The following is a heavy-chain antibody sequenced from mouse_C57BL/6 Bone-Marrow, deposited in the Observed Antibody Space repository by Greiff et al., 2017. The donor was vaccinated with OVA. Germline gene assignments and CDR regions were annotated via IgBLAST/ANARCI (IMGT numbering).Heavy chain of an antibody. CDR2: LSAGGSYT. Sequence: EVHLVESGGGLVKPGGSLKLSCAASGFTFSSYAMSWVRQTPEKRLAWVATLSAGGSYTYYPDNVKGRFTISRDTAKNNLYLQMGHLKSEDTAMYYCARVQDYWGQGTTLTVSS. J-gene: IGHJ2*01. CDR3: ARVQDY. V-gene: IGHV5-4*01. CDR1: GFTFSSYA.